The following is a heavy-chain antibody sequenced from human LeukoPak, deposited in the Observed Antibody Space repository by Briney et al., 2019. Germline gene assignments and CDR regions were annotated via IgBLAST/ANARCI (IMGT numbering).Heavy chain of an antibody. CDR3: ARVNYIVVVPAAILGYYYYGMDV. Sequence: SETLSLTCAVYGGSFSGYYWSWIRQPPGKGLEWIGEINHSGSTNYNPSLKSRVTISVDTSKNQFSLKLSSVTAADTAVYYCARVNYIVVVPAAILGYYYYGMDVWGQGTTVTVPS. CDR1: GGSFSGYY. V-gene: IGHV4-34*01. D-gene: IGHD2-2*01. J-gene: IGHJ6*02. CDR2: INHSGST.